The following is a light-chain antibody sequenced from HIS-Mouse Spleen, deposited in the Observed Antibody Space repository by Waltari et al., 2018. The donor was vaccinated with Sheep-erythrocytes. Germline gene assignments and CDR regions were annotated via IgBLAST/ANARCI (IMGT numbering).Light chain of an antibody. CDR2: EGS. Sequence: QSALTQPASVSGSPGQSLPISCHGTRSYVGSYHLVSWYQQHPGKAPKLMIYEGSKRPSGVSNRFSGSKSGNTASLTISGLQAEDEADYYCCSYAGSSTPWVFGGGTKLTVL. CDR1: RSYVGSYHL. CDR3: CSYAGSSTPWV. V-gene: IGLV2-23*01. J-gene: IGLJ3*02.